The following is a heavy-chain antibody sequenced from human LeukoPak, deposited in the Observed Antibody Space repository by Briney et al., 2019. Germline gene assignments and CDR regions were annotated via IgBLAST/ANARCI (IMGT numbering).Heavy chain of an antibody. D-gene: IGHD3-16*02. J-gene: IGHJ5*02. CDR1: GGSISSYY. CDR2: IYYSGST. CDR3: ARDQLGIYPSTYNWFDP. Sequence: SETLSLTCTVSGGSISSYYWSWIRQPPGKGLEWIGYIYYSGSTNYNPSLKSRVTISVDTSKNQFSLKLSSVTAADTAVYYCARDQLGIYPSTYNWFDPWGQGTLVTVSS. V-gene: IGHV4-59*01.